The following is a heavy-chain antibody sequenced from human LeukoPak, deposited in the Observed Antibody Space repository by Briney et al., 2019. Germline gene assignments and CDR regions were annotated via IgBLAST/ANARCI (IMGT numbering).Heavy chain of an antibody. CDR1: GFTFSSYA. V-gene: IGHV3-23*01. D-gene: IGHD4-17*01. CDR2: ISGSGTNT. CDR3: ARAGGVTTVTSYDY. J-gene: IGHJ4*02. Sequence: GGSLRLFCAASGFTFSSYAMSWVRQAPGKGLEWVSSISGSGTNTDYADSVKGRFTISRDNSKNTVNVQMNSLRAEDTAVYYCARAGGVTTVTSYDYWGQGTLVTVSS.